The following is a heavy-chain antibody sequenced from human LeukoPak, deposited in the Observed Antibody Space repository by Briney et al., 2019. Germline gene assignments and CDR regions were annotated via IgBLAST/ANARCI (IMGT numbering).Heavy chain of an antibody. V-gene: IGHV3-30*03. CDR3: AREDREQWLVRGDY. Sequence: GGSLRLSCAASGFTFSSYGMHWVRQAPGKGLEWVAVISYDGSNKYYADSVKGRFTISRDNAKNSLYLQMNSLRAEDTAVYYCAREDREQWLVRGDYWGQGTLVTVSS. CDR2: ISYDGSNK. D-gene: IGHD6-19*01. J-gene: IGHJ4*02. CDR1: GFTFSSYG.